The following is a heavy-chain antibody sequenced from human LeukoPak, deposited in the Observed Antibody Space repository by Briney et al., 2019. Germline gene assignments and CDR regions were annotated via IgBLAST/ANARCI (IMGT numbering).Heavy chain of an antibody. CDR2: INHGGST. D-gene: IGHD3-22*01. V-gene: IGHV4-34*01. CDR1: GGSFSGYY. J-gene: IGHJ4*02. Sequence: SETLSLTCAVYGGSFSGYYWSWIRQPPGKGLEWIGEINHGGSTNYNPSLESRVTISVDTSKNQFSLRLSSVIAADTAVYYCARGTYSSGYFYYLDYWGQGTLVTVSS. CDR3: ARGTYSSGYFYYLDY.